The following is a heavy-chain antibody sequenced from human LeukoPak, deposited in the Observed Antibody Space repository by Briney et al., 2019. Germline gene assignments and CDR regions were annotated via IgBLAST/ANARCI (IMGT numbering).Heavy chain of an antibody. CDR3: AKDLRGYSYAWEAFDI. CDR1: GFTVSSNY. Sequence: GGSLRLSCAASGFTVSSNYMSWVRQAPGKGLEWVSVIYSGGSTYYADSVKGRFTISRDNSKNTLYLQMNSLRAEDTAVYYCAKDLRGYSYAWEAFDIWGQGTMVTVSS. CDR2: IYSGGST. J-gene: IGHJ3*02. D-gene: IGHD5-18*01. V-gene: IGHV3-53*05.